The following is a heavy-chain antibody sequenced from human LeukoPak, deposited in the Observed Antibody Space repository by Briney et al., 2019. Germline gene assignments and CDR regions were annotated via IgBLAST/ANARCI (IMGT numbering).Heavy chain of an antibody. CDR1: GFTFSDHY. Sequence: PGGSLRLSCAASGFTFSDHYMDWVRQAPGKGLEWVGRSRNKANTYTTEYAASVKGRFIISRDDSKNSLYLQMNSLETEDTAMYYCARGLYDSSAYYFDCGGQGTLVTVSS. CDR3: ARGLYDSSAYYFDC. D-gene: IGHD3-22*01. J-gene: IGHJ4*02. V-gene: IGHV3-72*01. CDR2: SRNKANTYTT.